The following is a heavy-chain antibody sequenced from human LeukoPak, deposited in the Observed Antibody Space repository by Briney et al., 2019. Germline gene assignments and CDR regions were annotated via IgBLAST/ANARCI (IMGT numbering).Heavy chain of an antibody. Sequence: GGSLKLSCAASGITFRRHWMSWVRQAPGKGLEWVANIDEDGGEKNYVDSVKGRFTISRDNAKNSWYLQMNSLRTEDTAMYYCAPEPSDDVESWGQGILVTVSS. D-gene: IGHD5-24*01. J-gene: IGHJ4*02. V-gene: IGHV3-7*01. CDR2: IDEDGGEK. CDR3: APEPSDDVES. CDR1: GITFRRHW.